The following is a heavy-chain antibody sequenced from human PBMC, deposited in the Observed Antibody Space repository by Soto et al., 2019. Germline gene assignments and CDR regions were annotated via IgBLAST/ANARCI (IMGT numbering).Heavy chain of an antibody. CDR2: IYYSGSN. V-gene: IGHV4-61*01. D-gene: IGHD6-6*01. CDR3: ARDRKYSSSSWWFDP. J-gene: IGHJ5*02. Sequence: SETLPLTGTVSGGSVSSGSYYWSWIRQPPGKGLEWIGYIYYSGSNNYNPSLKSRVTISVDTSKNQFSLKLSYVTAADTAVYYCARDRKYSSSSWWFDPWGQGTLVTVSS. CDR1: GGSVSSGSYY.